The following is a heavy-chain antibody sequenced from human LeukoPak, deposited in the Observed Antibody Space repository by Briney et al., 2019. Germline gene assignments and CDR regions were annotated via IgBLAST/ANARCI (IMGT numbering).Heavy chain of an antibody. CDR3: ARPYSYESTALDY. D-gene: IGHD3-22*01. CDR1: GFTFNDYD. Sequence: RSGGSLRLSCAVSGFTFNDYDMSWVRQAPGKGLEWVAGINWNGGSTDYADSVKGRFTISRDNAKNSLYLQMNSLTAEDTALYYCARPYSYESTALDYWGQGTLVTVSS. CDR2: INWNGGST. J-gene: IGHJ4*02. V-gene: IGHV3-20*04.